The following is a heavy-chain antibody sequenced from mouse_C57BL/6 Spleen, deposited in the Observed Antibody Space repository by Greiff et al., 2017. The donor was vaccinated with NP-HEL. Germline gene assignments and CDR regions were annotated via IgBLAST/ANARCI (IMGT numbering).Heavy chain of an antibody. CDR1: GYTFTSYW. V-gene: IGHV1-72*01. CDR3: AREILVYYYGSSYAWFAY. J-gene: IGHJ3*01. CDR2: IDPNGGGT. Sequence: QVQLQQPGAELVKPGASVKLSCKASGYTFTSYWMHWVKQRPGRGLEWIGRIDPNGGGTKYNEKFKSKATLTVDKPSSTADMQLSSLTSEDSAVYYCAREILVYYYGSSYAWFAYWGQGTLVTVSA. D-gene: IGHD1-1*01.